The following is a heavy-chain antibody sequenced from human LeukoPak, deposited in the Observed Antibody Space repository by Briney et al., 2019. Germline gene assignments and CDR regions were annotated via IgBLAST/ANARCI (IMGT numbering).Heavy chain of an antibody. J-gene: IGHJ4*02. CDR1: GYTFTDYY. D-gene: IGHD1-26*01. Sequence: ASVKVSCKGSGYTFTDYYMHWVQQAPGKGLEWMGLVDPEDGETIYAEKFQGRVTITADTSTDTAYMELSSLRSEDTAVYYCATVGGSYSDYWGQGTLVTVSS. CDR3: ATVGGSYSDY. V-gene: IGHV1-69-2*01. CDR2: VDPEDGET.